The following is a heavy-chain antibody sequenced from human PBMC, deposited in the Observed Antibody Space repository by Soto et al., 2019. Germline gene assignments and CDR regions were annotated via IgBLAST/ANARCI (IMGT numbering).Heavy chain of an antibody. CDR1: GGSISSSSYY. V-gene: IGHV4-39*01. CDR3: ARVAAAGETYYYYYGMDV. J-gene: IGHJ6*02. Sequence: QLQLQESGPGLVKPSETLSLTCTVSGGSISSSSYYWGWIRQPPGKGLEWIGSIYYSGSTYYNPSLKSRVTISVDTSKNQFYLKLSSVTAADTAVYYCARVAAAGETYYYYYGMDVWGQGTTVTVSS. CDR2: IYYSGST. D-gene: IGHD6-13*01.